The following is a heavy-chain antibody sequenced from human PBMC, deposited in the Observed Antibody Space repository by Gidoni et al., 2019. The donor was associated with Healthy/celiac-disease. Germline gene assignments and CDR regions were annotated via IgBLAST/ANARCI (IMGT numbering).Heavy chain of an antibody. Sequence: QLQLQESGSGLVKPSQTLSLTCAVSGGSISSGGYSWSWIRQPPGKGLEWIGYIYHSGSTYYNPSLKSRVTISVDRSKNQFSLKLSSVTAADTAVYYCARAQDYYDSSGYYYGAHWFDPWGQGTLVTVSS. J-gene: IGHJ5*02. CDR2: IYHSGST. CDR1: GGSISSGGYS. CDR3: ARAQDYYDSSGYYYGAHWFDP. V-gene: IGHV4-30-2*01. D-gene: IGHD3-22*01.